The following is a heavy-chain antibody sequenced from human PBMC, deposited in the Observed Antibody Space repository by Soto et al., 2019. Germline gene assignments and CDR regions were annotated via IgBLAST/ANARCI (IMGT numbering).Heavy chain of an antibody. CDR2: INAGNGNT. CDR1: GYTFTSYA. D-gene: IGHD6-13*01. V-gene: IGHV1-3*01. Sequence: ASVKVSCKASGYTFTSYAMHWVRLAPGQRLEWMGWINAGNGNTKYSQKFQGRVTITRDTSASTAYMELSSLRSEDTAVYYCARSPGGAASSGYWGQGTLVTVSS. CDR3: ARSPGGAASSGY. J-gene: IGHJ4*02.